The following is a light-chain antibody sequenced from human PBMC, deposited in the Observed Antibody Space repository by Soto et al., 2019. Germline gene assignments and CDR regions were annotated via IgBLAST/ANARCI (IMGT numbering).Light chain of an antibody. CDR3: QQRNVWPPIT. CDR1: QSIRTS. CDR2: DAS. Sequence: EVVLTQSPATLSLSPGERATLSCRASQSIRTSLAWYQQKPGQAPRLAIFDASNRANGVPARFGGSGSGTDFTLTITSLEPEDFAVYYCQQRNVWPPITFGQGTRLEIK. J-gene: IGKJ5*01. V-gene: IGKV3-11*01.